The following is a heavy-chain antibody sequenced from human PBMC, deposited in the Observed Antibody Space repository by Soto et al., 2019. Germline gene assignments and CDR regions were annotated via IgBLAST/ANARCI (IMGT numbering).Heavy chain of an antibody. CDR3: TRAHRADSSGTGAH. J-gene: IGHJ4*02. D-gene: IGHD1-26*01. CDR1: RLTFGMHW. CDR2: INDEETTK. Sequence: AGSLRPACVVSRLTFGMHWIHWVSQVPWKSPFSVSQINDEETTKNYAGSVRGRFTTSRDTYKNTLYLQMKNMKPDDTAICYCTRAHRADSSGTGAHWGQGTPVTVSS. V-gene: IGHV3-74*01.